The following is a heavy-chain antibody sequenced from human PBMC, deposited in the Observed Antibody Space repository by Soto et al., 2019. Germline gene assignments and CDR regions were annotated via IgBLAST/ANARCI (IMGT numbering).Heavy chain of an antibody. CDR2: ISSSSTI. CDR3: ARDEGEWELPEVNWFDP. D-gene: IGHD1-26*01. V-gene: IGHV3-48*02. Sequence: EVQLVESGGGLVQPGGSLRLSCAASGFTFSSYSMNWVRQAPGKGLEWVSYISSSSTIYYADSVKGRCTISRDNAKNSLYLQMNSLTDEDTAVYYCARDEGEWELPEVNWFDPWGQGPLVTVSS. J-gene: IGHJ5*02. CDR1: GFTFSSYS.